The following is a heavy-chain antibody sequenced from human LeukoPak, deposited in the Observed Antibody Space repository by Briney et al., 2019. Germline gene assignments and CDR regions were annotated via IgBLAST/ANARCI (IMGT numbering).Heavy chain of an antibody. CDR3: ARNCGGDCYLAFDI. CDR1: GGSISSSSYY. V-gene: IGHV4-39*07. D-gene: IGHD2-21*02. CDR2: IYYSGST. J-gene: IGHJ3*02. Sequence: SETLSLTCTVSGGSISSSSYYWGWIRQPPGEGLEWIGSIYYSGSTYYNPSLKSRVTISVDTSKNQFSLKLSSVTAADTAVYYCARNCGGDCYLAFDIWGQGTMVTVSS.